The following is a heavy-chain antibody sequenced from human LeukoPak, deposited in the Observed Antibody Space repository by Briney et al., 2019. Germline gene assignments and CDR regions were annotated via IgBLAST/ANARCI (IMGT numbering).Heavy chain of an antibody. CDR1: GLSFSSYA. V-gene: IGHV3-23*01. J-gene: IGHJ4*02. CDR3: AKDRKGSFDY. CDR2: IGGGPGNT. Sequence: GGSLRLSCAASGLSFSSYAMSWVRQAPGKGLEWVSVIGGGPGNTYYTDSVKGRFTISRDNSKNALYLQMNSLRAEDTAVYYCAKDRKGSFDYWGQGTLVTVSS. D-gene: IGHD2-15*01.